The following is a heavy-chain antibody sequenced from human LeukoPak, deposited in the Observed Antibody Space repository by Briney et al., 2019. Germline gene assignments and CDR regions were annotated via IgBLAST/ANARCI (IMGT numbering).Heavy chain of an antibody. CDR1: GFTFDDYA. D-gene: IGHD5-24*01. CDR2: ISWNSGSI. V-gene: IGHV3-9*01. Sequence: GGSLGLSCAASGFTFDDYAMHWVRQAPGKGLEWVSGISWNSGSIGYADSVKGRFTISRDNAKNSLYLQMNSLRAEDTALYYCAKVGDGYNYYYFDYWGQGTLVTVSS. J-gene: IGHJ4*02. CDR3: AKVGDGYNYYYFDY.